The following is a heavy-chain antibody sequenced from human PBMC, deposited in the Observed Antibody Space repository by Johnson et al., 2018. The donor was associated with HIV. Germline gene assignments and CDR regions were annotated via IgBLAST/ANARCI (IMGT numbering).Heavy chain of an antibody. CDR3: ARDGESHQLPLGDAFDI. CDR2: ISYDGSNK. Sequence: QVQLVESGGGVVQPGRSLRLSCAASGITFSDYAMHWVRQAPGKGLEWVAVISYDGSNKYYADSVKGRFTFSRDNSKNTVYLQMNSLRAEDTAVYYCARDGESHQLPLGDAFDIWGQGTMVTVSS. CDR1: GITFSDYA. V-gene: IGHV3-30*14. J-gene: IGHJ3*02. D-gene: IGHD1-1*01.